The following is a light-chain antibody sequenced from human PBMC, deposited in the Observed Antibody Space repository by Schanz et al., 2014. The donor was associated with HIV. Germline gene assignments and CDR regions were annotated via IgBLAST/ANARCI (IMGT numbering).Light chain of an antibody. V-gene: IGKV3-20*01. Sequence: EILMTQSPATLSVSPGERATLSCRASQSINNNLAWYQHKPGQAPRLLIYDAFTRATGVPVRFSGSGSGTDFTLTISRLEPEDSAVYYCQQYGSSPTFGQGTRVEIK. CDR2: DAF. CDR3: QQYGSSPT. J-gene: IGKJ1*01. CDR1: QSINNN.